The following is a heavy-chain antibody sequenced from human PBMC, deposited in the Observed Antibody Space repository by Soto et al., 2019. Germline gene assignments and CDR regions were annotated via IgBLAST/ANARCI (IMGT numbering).Heavy chain of an antibody. V-gene: IGHV1-2*02. Sequence: QVQLVQSGAEVKKPGASVKVSCKASGDTFTDNYIHWVRQAPGQGLEWMGWINPNSAGTNYAQKFQGRVTMTRDTSITTVYMELSRLRSDATAVYYCARERAGGETATMDFEYWGQGTLVTVSS. CDR1: GDTFTDNY. CDR2: INPNSAGT. J-gene: IGHJ4*02. CDR3: ARERAGGETATMDFEY. D-gene: IGHD3-16*01.